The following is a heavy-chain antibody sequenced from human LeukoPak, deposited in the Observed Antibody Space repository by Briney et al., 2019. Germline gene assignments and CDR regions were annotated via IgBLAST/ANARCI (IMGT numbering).Heavy chain of an antibody. Sequence: ASVKGSCKASGYTFTGYYMHWVRQAPGPGLEWMGWINPNSGGTNYAQKCQGRVTMTRDTSISTAYMELSRLRSDDTAVYYCARTDIRVYWGQGTLVTVSS. V-gene: IGHV1-2*02. D-gene: IGHD3-22*01. CDR3: ARTDIRVY. J-gene: IGHJ4*02. CDR1: GYTFTGYY. CDR2: INPNSGGT.